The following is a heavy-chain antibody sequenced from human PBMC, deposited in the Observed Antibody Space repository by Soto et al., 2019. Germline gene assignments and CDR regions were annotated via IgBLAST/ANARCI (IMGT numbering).Heavy chain of an antibody. V-gene: IGHV4-4*02. J-gene: IGHJ3*02. CDR3: ARDPSGVASDAFDI. D-gene: IGHD2-21*01. CDR2: IYHSGRA. CDR1: GGSISSDNW. Sequence: QVQLQESGPGLVKPSGTLSLTCTVSGGSISSDNWWTWVRQPPGKGLEWIGEIYHSGRANYMPSLKSRITMSVDKSKNQFSLNLTSVTAADAAVYYCARDPSGVASDAFDIWGQGTMVIVSS.